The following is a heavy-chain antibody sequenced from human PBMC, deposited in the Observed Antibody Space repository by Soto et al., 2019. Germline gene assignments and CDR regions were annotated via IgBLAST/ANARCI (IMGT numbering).Heavy chain of an antibody. D-gene: IGHD4-4*01. CDR2: ISGSGGST. J-gene: IGHJ4*02. Sequence: HPGGSLRLSCAASGFTFSSYAMSWVRQAPGKGLEWVSAISGSGGSTYYADSVKGRFTISRDNSKNTLYLQMNSLRAEDTAVYYCAKADAATTALRAFDYWGQGTLVTVSA. CDR3: AKADAATTALRAFDY. V-gene: IGHV3-23*01. CDR1: GFTFSSYA.